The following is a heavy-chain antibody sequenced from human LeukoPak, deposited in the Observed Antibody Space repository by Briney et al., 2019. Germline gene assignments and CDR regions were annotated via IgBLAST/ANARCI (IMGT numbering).Heavy chain of an antibody. D-gene: IGHD4/OR15-4a*01. Sequence: SETLSLTCTVSNDSFSNYYWTWIRQSPGKALEWIGYVYYTDKTHYNPSLKSRVFISADTSQNQFSLKLSSVTAADTAVYYCARVPANPNYYYYMDVWGKGTTVTVSS. V-gene: IGHV4-59*01. J-gene: IGHJ6*03. CDR1: NDSFSNYY. CDR3: ARVPANPNYYYYMDV. CDR2: VYYTDKT.